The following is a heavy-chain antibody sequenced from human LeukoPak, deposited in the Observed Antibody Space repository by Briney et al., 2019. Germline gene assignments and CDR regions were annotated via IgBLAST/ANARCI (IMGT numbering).Heavy chain of an antibody. CDR3: ATDYYYDSSGSYYTVDY. CDR2: INPNSGGT. J-gene: IGHJ4*02. Sequence: ASVKVSCKASGYTFTGYYMHWVRQAPGQGLEWMGWINPNSGGTNYAQKFQGRVTMTRDTSISTAYMELSSLRSEDTAVYYCATDYYYDSSGSYYTVDYWGQGTLVTVSS. CDR1: GYTFTGYY. V-gene: IGHV1-2*02. D-gene: IGHD3-22*01.